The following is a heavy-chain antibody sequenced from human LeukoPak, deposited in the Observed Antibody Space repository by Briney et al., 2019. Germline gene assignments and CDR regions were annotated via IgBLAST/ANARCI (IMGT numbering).Heavy chain of an antibody. Sequence: PGGSLRLSCAASGFTVSSNYMSWVRQAPGKGLEWVSVIYSGGSTYYADSVKGRFTVSRDNSKNSLYLQMDSLRAGDTAVYYCARGTRAYYTVMDVWGQGTTVTVSS. V-gene: IGHV3-66*01. CDR3: ARGTRAYYTVMDV. CDR2: IYSGGST. CDR1: GFTVSSNY. D-gene: IGHD2-2*02. J-gene: IGHJ6*02.